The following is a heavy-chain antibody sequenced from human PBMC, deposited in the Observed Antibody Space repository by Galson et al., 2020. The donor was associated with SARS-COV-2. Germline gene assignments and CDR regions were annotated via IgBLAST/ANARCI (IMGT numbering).Heavy chain of an antibody. J-gene: IGHJ5*02. CDR3: ATFRYSSSWYMAWFDP. Sequence: GESLKISCKVSGYTLTELSMHWVRQAPGKGLEWMGGFDPEDGETIYAQKFQGRVTMTEDTSTDTAYMELSSLRSEDTAVYYCATFRYSSSWYMAWFDPWGQGTLVTVS. V-gene: IGHV1-24*01. CDR1: GYTLTELS. CDR2: FDPEDGET. D-gene: IGHD6-13*01.